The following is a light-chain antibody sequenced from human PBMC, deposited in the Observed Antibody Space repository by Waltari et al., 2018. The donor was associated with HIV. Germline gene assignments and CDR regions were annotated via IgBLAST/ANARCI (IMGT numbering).Light chain of an antibody. V-gene: IGLV2-11*01. Sequence: QSALTQPRSVSGSPGQSVTISCTGTSSDIGNYNYVSWYQQHPAKAPKLMIYDVSQRPTGVPDRFSGSKSCNTASLTISGLQAEDEADYYCCSYAGTYVFGTGTKVTVL. CDR2: DVS. J-gene: IGLJ1*01. CDR3: CSYAGTYV. CDR1: SSDIGNYNY.